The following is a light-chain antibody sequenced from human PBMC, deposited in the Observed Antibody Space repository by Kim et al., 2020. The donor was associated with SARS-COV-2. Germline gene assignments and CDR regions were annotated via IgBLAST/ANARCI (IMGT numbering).Light chain of an antibody. V-gene: IGKV1-16*01. CDR3: QQYITYPYT. CDR1: QGISSS. CDR2: AAS. Sequence: SASVGDRVTITCRASQGISSSLAWFQQKPGKAPNSLIYAASSLHAGVPSRFSGSGSGTDFTLTITSLQPEDFATYYCQQYITYPYTFGQGTKLEIK. J-gene: IGKJ2*01.